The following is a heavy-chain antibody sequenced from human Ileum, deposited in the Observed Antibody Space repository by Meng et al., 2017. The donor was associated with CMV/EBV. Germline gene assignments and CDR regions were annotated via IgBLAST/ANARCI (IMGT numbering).Heavy chain of an antibody. CDR1: GFTFSSYW. CDR2: IKTDGSTT. Sequence: GESLKISCEASGFTFSSYWMHWVRQVPGKGLVWVSHIKTDGSTTAYADSVKGRFTISRDNAKNTLYLQMNSLRAEDTAVYYCAKNGAPGITIFGVVRQLMTPFDYWGQGTLVTVSS. D-gene: IGHD3-3*01. J-gene: IGHJ4*02. V-gene: IGHV3-74*01. CDR3: AKNGAPGITIFGVVRQLMTPFDY.